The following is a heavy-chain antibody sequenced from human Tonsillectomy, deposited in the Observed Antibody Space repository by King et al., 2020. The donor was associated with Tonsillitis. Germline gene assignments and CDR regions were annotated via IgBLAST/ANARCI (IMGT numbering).Heavy chain of an antibody. Sequence: VQLQESGPGLVKPSETLSLTCTVSGGSISNYYWSWIRQPPGKGLEWIAYIYYSGSTNYNPSLKSRVTISVDTSKNQLSLKLYSVTAADTAVYYCARHLHSSGSYYSYYAMDVWGQGTTVTVSS. CDR3: ARHLHSSGSYYSYYAMDV. CDR1: GGSISNYY. CDR2: IYYSGST. J-gene: IGHJ6*02. D-gene: IGHD6-6*01. V-gene: IGHV4-59*08.